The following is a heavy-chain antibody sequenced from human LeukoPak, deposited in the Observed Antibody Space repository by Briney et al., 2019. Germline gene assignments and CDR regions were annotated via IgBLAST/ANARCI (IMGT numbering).Heavy chain of an antibody. CDR2: INPNSAT. CDR3: SRGEVDGPDFDY. Sequence: GASVKASCRASGYTFTDYYMHWVRQAPGQGLEWMGWINPNSATNYAQKFQGRVTMTRDTPTSTAYMELSRLTSDDMAVYYCSRGEVDGPDFDYWGQGTLVTVSS. V-gene: IGHV1-2*02. J-gene: IGHJ4*02. CDR1: GYTFTDYY. D-gene: IGHD1-26*01.